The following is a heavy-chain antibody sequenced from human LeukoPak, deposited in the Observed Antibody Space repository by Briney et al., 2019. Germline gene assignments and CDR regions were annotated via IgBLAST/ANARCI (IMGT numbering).Heavy chain of an antibody. CDR1: GLTVSSNY. J-gene: IGHJ4*02. Sequence: GGSLRLSCEASGLTVSSNYMSWVRQAPGKGLEWVSVIYGGGSTYYADSVKGRFTISRDTSKNTLYLQMNSLRAEDTAVYYCASWPGGWYGEDSWGQGTLVTVSS. CDR3: ASWPGGWYGEDS. CDR2: IYGGGST. V-gene: IGHV3-53*01. D-gene: IGHD6-19*01.